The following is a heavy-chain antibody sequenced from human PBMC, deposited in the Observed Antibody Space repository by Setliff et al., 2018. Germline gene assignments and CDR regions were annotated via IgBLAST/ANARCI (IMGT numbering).Heavy chain of an antibody. J-gene: IGHJ5*02. D-gene: IGHD1-7*01. CDR2: IYYSGST. CDR1: GGSISSGGYY. V-gene: IGHV4-39*07. CDR3: ARIRTGTFLNWFDP. Sequence: SETLSLTCTVSGGSISSGGYYWSWIRQPPGKGLEWIGSIYYSGSTYYNPSLKSRVTISVDTSKNQFSLKLSSVTAADTAVYYCARIRTGTFLNWFDPWGQGPLVTVSS.